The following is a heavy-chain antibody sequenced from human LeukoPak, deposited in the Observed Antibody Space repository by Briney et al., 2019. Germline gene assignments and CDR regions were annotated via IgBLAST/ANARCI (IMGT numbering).Heavy chain of an antibody. CDR2: MNPNSGNT. CDR1: GYTFTSYD. CDR3: ARGGTMIVVVIDDAFDI. Sequence: GASVKVSCKASGYTFTSYDINWVRQATGQGLEWMGWMNPNSGNTGYAQKLQGRVTMTTDTSTSTAYMELRSLRSDDTAVYYCARGGTMIVVVIDDAFDIWGQGTMVTVSS. V-gene: IGHV1-8*02. J-gene: IGHJ3*02. D-gene: IGHD3-22*01.